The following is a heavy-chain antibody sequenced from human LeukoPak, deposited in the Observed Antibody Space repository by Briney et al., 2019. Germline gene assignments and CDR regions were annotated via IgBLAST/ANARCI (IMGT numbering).Heavy chain of an antibody. CDR2: ISSSGSTI. CDR1: GFTFSSYE. Sequence: GGSLRLSCAASGFTFSSYEMNWVRQAPGKGLEWVSYISSSGSTIYYADSVKGRFTISRDNAKNSLYLQMNSLRAEDTAVYYCARGTYYYGSGTMDPWGQGTLVIVSS. J-gene: IGHJ5*02. CDR3: ARGTYYYGSGTMDP. V-gene: IGHV3-48*03. D-gene: IGHD3-10*01.